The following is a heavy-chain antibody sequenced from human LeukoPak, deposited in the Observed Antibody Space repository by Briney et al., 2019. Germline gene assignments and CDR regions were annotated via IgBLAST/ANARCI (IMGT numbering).Heavy chain of an antibody. J-gene: IGHJ4*02. CDR3: ATGDYYDSSGYYPSVVPHFDY. CDR2: FDPEDGET. CDR1: GYTLTELS. V-gene: IGHV1-24*01. D-gene: IGHD3-22*01. Sequence: ASVKVSCKVSGYTLTELSMHWVRRAPGKGLEWMGGFDPEDGETIYAQKFQGRVTMTEDTSTDTAYMELSSLRSEDTAVYYCATGDYYDSSGYYPSVVPHFDYWGQGTLVTVSS.